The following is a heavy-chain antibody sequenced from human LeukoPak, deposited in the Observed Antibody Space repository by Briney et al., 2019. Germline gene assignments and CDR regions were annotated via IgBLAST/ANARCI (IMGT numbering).Heavy chain of an antibody. D-gene: IGHD1-26*01. J-gene: IGHJ6*03. CDR1: GCTFTSYD. Sequence: ASVKVSCKASGCTFTSYDINWVRQATGQGLEWVGWMNPNSGNTGYAQKFQGRVTITRNTSISTAYMELSSLRSEDTAVYYCVRGAGATISYYHYYMDVWGKGTTVTVSS. CDR3: VRGAGATISYYHYYMDV. CDR2: MNPNSGNT. V-gene: IGHV1-8*03.